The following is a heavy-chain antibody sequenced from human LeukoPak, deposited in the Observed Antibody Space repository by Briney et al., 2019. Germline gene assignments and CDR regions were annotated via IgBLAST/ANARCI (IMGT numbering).Heavy chain of an antibody. CDR1: GGSISSSSYF. CDR3: ARRPTDSGYSFDQ. J-gene: IGHJ4*02. V-gene: IGHV4-39*01. CDR2: IYYNGNT. D-gene: IGHD3-22*01. Sequence: PSETLSLTCTVSGGSISSSSYFWGWIRQPPGKGLEWIGTIYYNGNTYYNPSLKSRVTIFVDTSKNQFSLKLTSVTAADTALYYCARRPTDSGYSFDQWGQGTLVIVSS.